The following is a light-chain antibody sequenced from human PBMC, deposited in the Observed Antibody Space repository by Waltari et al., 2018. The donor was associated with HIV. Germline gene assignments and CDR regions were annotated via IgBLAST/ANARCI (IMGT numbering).Light chain of an antibody. Sequence: ILTQPHSVSESPGKTVIISCTGSSGSVASNYVQWYQLRPGNAPRPVTYGDDKRPSGVPDRFSGSIDGSSNSASLIISGLKPEDEGDYYCQSYDNSNWVFGGGTKLTV. CDR3: QSYDNSNWV. V-gene: IGLV6-57*02. CDR2: GDD. J-gene: IGLJ3*02. CDR1: SGSVASNY.